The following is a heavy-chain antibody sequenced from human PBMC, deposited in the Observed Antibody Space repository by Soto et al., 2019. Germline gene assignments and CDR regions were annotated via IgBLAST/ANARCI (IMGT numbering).Heavy chain of an antibody. J-gene: IGHJ4*02. CDR2: IKSKTDGGTT. V-gene: IGHV3-15*01. CDR3: TTDGLVVVAAKHREPYFDY. CDR1: GFTFSNAW. Sequence: GGSLRLSCAASGFTFSNAWMSWVRQAPGKGLEWVGRIKSKTDGGTTDYAAPVKGRFTISRDDSKNTLYLQMNSLKTEDTAVYYCTTDGLVVVAAKHREPYFDYWGQGTLVTVSS. D-gene: IGHD2-15*01.